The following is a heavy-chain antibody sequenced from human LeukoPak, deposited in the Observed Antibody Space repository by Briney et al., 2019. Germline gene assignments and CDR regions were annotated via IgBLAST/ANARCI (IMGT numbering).Heavy chain of an antibody. Sequence: NSSETLSLTCTASGGSISSYYWSWIRQPPGKGLEWIGYIYYSGSTNYNPSLKSRVTISVDTSKNQFSLKLSSVTAADTAVYYCARVHRYCSGGSCSLIDYWGQGTLVTVSS. J-gene: IGHJ4*02. D-gene: IGHD2-15*01. CDR1: GGSISSYY. CDR2: IYYSGST. CDR3: ARVHRYCSGGSCSLIDY. V-gene: IGHV4-59*08.